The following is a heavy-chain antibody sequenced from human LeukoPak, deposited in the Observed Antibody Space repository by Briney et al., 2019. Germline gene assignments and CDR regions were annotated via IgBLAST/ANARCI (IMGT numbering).Heavy chain of an antibody. Sequence: SETLSLTCTVSGGSISSSSYYWSWIRQPPGKGLEWIGYIYYSGSTNYNPSLKSRVTISVDTSKNQFSLKLSSVTAADTAVYYCARDSSGYNDYWGQGTLVTVSS. V-gene: IGHV4-61*01. D-gene: IGHD3-22*01. J-gene: IGHJ4*02. CDR1: GGSISSSSYY. CDR2: IYYSGST. CDR3: ARDSSGYNDY.